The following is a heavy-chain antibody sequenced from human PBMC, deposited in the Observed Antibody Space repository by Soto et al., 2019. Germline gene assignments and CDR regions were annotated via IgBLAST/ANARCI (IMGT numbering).Heavy chain of an antibody. CDR2: ISYGGSNN. CDR3: AKEARTPAAIGEYYHYYGMDV. J-gene: IGHJ6*02. Sequence: GGSLRLSCAASGFTFSSYGMHWVRQAPGRGLEWVAVISYGGSNNYYADSVKGRFTISRDNSKNTLYLQMNSLRAEDTAVYYCAKEARTPAAIGEYYHYYGMDVWGQGTTVTVSS. D-gene: IGHD2-2*02. V-gene: IGHV3-30*18. CDR1: GFTFSSYG.